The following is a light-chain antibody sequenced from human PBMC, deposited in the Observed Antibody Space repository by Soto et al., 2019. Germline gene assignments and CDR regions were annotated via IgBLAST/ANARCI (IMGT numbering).Light chain of an antibody. J-gene: IGKJ5*01. CDR3: QQYENLPT. V-gene: IGKV1-33*01. Sequence: IHMTHSPSSLSASVGYRVTITCQASQNINNYLNWYQQKPGRAPKLLIYDASNLEAGVPSRFRGSGSGTDFTFTISRLQPEGIATYYCQQYENLPTFGQGTRLEIK. CDR1: QNINNY. CDR2: DAS.